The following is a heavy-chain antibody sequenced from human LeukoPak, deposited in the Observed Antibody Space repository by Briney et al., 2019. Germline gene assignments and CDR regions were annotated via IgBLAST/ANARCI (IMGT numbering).Heavy chain of an antibody. Sequence: GASVKVSCKASGYTFTGYYMHWVRQAPGQGLEWMGWINPNSGGTNYAQKFQGRVTMTRDTSISTAYMELSRLRSDDTAVYYCARESPISGTSCDVWGRGTTVTVSS. D-gene: IGHD2-2*01. CDR2: INPNSGGT. CDR3: ARESPISGTSCDV. CDR1: GYTFTGYY. J-gene: IGHJ6*02. V-gene: IGHV1-2*02.